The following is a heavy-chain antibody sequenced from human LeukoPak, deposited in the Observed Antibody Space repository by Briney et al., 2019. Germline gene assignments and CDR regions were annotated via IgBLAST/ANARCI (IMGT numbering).Heavy chain of an antibody. V-gene: IGHV1-18*01. CDR1: GYTFTSYD. CDR3: ARDQAEWELLDFDY. CDR2: ISAYNGNT. J-gene: IGHJ4*02. D-gene: IGHD1-26*01. Sequence: ASVKVSCKASGYTFTSYDINWVRQATGQGLEWMGWISAYNGNTNYAQKLQGRVTMTTDTSTSTAYMELRSLRSDDTAVYYCARDQAEWELLDFDYWGQGTLVTVSS.